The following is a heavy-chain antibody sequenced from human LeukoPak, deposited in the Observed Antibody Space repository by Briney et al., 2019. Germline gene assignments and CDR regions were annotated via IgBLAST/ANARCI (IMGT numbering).Heavy chain of an antibody. CDR2: ISSTGSTI. J-gene: IGHJ4*02. D-gene: IGHD1-26*01. CDR3: ARQVSREGHFDY. V-gene: IGHV3-48*03. Sequence: GGSLRLSCAASGFTFRLYEMNWVRQAPGKGLEWVSYISSTGSTIYYADSVKGRFTISRDNARNSLYLQMNSLRGEDTAVYFCARQVSREGHFDYWGQGALVTVSS. CDR1: GFTFRLYE.